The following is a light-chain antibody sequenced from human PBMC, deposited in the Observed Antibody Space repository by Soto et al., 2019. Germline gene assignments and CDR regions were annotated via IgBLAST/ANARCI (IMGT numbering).Light chain of an antibody. Sequence: DIQMTQSPSSLSASVGDRVTITCRARQSISSYLNWYQQKPGKAPKLLIYAASSLQSGVPSRFSGSGSGTDFTLTINSLQPEDFATYYCQRPYSPPLTFGGGTKVDIK. CDR3: QRPYSPPLT. CDR1: QSISSY. J-gene: IGKJ4*01. CDR2: AAS. V-gene: IGKV1-39*01.